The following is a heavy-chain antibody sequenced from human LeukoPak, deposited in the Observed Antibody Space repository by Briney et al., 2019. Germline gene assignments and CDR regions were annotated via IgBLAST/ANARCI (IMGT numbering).Heavy chain of an antibody. CDR3: ARQGAAGKYYYYYMDV. Sequence: GESLKISCKGSGYSFTSYWIGWVRQMPGKGLEWMGIIYPGDSDTRYSPSFQGQVTISADKSISTAYLQWSSLKASDTAIYYCARQGAAGKYYYYYMDVGGKGTTVTVSS. D-gene: IGHD6-13*01. J-gene: IGHJ6*03. CDR1: GYSFTSYW. CDR2: IYPGDSDT. V-gene: IGHV5-51*01.